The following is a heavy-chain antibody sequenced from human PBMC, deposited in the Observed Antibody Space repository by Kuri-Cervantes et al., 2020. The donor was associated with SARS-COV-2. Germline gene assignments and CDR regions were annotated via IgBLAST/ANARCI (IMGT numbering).Heavy chain of an antibody. V-gene: IGHV4-34*01. D-gene: IGHD5-12*01. J-gene: IGHJ5*02. CDR2: INHSGNT. CDR1: GGSFSDYY. Sequence: LRLSCAVYGGSFSDYYWSWVRQPPGKGLEWIGEINHSGNTNYDPSLKRRVTISVDTSKNQFSLKLSSVTAADTAVYYCARHYSSYDPWGQGTLVTVSS. CDR3: ARHYSSYDP.